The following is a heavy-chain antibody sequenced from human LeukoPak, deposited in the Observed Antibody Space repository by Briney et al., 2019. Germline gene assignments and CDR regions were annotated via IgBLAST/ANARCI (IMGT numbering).Heavy chain of an antibody. CDR1: GYSFTGYY. J-gene: IGHJ4*02. V-gene: IGHV1-2*02. D-gene: IGHD3-9*01. CDR3: ARASSGRYFDWLSDTFDY. Sequence: ASVKVSCKAFGYSFTGYYMYWVRQAPGQGLEWMGWISPSSGGTNYAQKFQGRVTMTRDTSISTAYMELSSLRFDDTAVYYCARASSGRYFDWLSDTFDYWGQGTLVTVSS. CDR2: ISPSSGGT.